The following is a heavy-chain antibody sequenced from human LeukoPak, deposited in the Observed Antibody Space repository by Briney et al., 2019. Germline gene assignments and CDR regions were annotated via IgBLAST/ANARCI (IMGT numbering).Heavy chain of an antibody. Sequence: GGSLRLSCAASGFTFTTFAMSWVRHTPGKGLQWVSAINHNGASTYYADSVRGRFTISRDNSRNMLYLQLNSLRVEDTAVYYCVKRAYCGGDCYPDYWGQGTLVTVSS. D-gene: IGHD2-21*02. J-gene: IGHJ4*02. CDR3: VKRAYCGGDCYPDY. CDR2: INHNGAST. CDR1: GFTFTTFA. V-gene: IGHV3-23*01.